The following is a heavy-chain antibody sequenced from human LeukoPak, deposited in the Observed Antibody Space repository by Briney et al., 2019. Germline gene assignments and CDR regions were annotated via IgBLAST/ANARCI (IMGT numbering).Heavy chain of an antibody. J-gene: IGHJ4*02. CDR2: ISGSGGST. V-gene: IGHV3-23*01. CDR3: AKSSYYDASGYYREYYFDY. D-gene: IGHD3-22*01. CDR1: GFIVSSNY. Sequence: GGSLRLSCVASGFIVSSNYMSWVRQAPGKGLEWVSSISGSGGSTYYADSVKGRFTISRDNSKNTLYLQMNSLRDEDTAVYYCAKSSYYDASGYYREYYFDYWGQGTLVTVSS.